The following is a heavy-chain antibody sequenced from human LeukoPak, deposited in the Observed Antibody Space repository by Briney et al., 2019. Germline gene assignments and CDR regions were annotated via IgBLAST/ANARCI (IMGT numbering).Heavy chain of an antibody. CDR1: GYTLTELS. J-gene: IGHJ3*02. Sequence: ASVKVSCKVSGYTLTELSMHWVRQAPGKGGEWMGGFHPEDRDTIYAQKFQVRVTMTEDTSPDTAYMELSSLRSEDTAVYYCATRDGVDAFDIWGQGTMVTVSS. V-gene: IGHV1-24*01. CDR2: FHPEDRDT. CDR3: ATRDGVDAFDI.